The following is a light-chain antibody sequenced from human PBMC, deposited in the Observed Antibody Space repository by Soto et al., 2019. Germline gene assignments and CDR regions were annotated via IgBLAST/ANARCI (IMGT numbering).Light chain of an antibody. J-gene: IGLJ1*01. CDR3: QSYDSKLYYV. V-gene: IGLV1-40*01. CDR1: SSNLGAGYE. Sequence: QSVLTQPPSVSGAPGQTVTISCTASSSNLGAGYEGAWYQQLLGTVPKLLIFGNRNRTSGVPDRFSGSKSGASASLAISGLQPDDEADYSCQSYDSKLYYVFGSGTKVTVL. CDR2: GNR.